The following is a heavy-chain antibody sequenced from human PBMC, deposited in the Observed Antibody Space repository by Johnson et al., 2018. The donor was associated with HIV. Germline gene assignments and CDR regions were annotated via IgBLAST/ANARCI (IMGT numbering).Heavy chain of an antibody. CDR3: AKDLFGGVIVVGAFDI. J-gene: IGHJ3*02. Sequence: VQLVESGGGLVQSGGSLRLSCAASGFTFSRHAMSWVRQAPGKGLDWVSAISGSGGRTYYGDYVKGRVTISRDNSKNTLYLQMKSLRAEDTAVYYCAKDLFGGVIVVGAFDIWGQGAMVTVSS. V-gene: IGHV3-23*04. CDR2: ISGSGGRT. CDR1: GFTFSRHA. D-gene: IGHD3-22*01.